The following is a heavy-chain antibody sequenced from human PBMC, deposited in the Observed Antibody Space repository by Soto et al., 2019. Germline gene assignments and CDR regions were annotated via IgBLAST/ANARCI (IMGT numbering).Heavy chain of an antibody. D-gene: IGHD6-13*01. Sequence: VASVKVSCKASGYTFTGYYMHWVRQAPGQGLEWMGWINPNSGGTNYAQKFQGRVTMTRDTSISTAYMELSRLRSDDTAVYYCARVSGGVAAETLDYWGQGTLVTVSS. V-gene: IGHV1-2*02. J-gene: IGHJ4*02. CDR1: GYTFTGYY. CDR3: ARVSGGVAAETLDY. CDR2: INPNSGGT.